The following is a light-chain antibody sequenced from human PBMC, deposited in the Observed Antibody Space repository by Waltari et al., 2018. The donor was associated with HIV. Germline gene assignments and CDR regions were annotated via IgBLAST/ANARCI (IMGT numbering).Light chain of an antibody. CDR3: SSYTSSSTLV. Sequence: QSALTQPASVSGSPGQSITISCTGTSGDVGGYNYVSWYQQHPVKAPKLMIYEVSNRPSGVSNRFSGSKSGNTASLTISGLQAEDEADYYCSSYTSSSTLVFGGGTKLTVL. CDR2: EVS. CDR1: SGDVGGYNY. J-gene: IGLJ3*02. V-gene: IGLV2-14*01.